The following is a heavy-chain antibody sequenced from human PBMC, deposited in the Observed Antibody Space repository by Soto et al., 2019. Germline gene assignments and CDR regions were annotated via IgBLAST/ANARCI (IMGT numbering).Heavy chain of an antibody. V-gene: IGHV4-39*07. Sequence: PSETLSLTCTVSGGSMSSSYYWGWIRQPPGKGLEWIGTIYYSGSTYYNPSLKSRVTISVETSKNQFSLKLSSLTAADTAVYYCARFSGYDSLYYYYGMDVWGQGTTVTVSS. CDR1: GGSMSSSYY. CDR3: ARFSGYDSLYYYYGMDV. D-gene: IGHD5-12*01. CDR2: IYYSGST. J-gene: IGHJ6*02.